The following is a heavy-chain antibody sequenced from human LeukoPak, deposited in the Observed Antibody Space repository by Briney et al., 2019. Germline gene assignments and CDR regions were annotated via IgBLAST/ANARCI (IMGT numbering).Heavy chain of an antibody. V-gene: IGHV3-11*01. Sequence: GGSVRLSCAASGFTFSDHYMNWVRQAPGKGLEWVSYISSGGTTIYTADSVKGRFTFSRDNAKNSLYLQMNSLRAEDTAVYYCARTGRLQYGDYVAFDYWGQGTLVTVSS. CDR1: GFTFSDHY. J-gene: IGHJ4*02. D-gene: IGHD4-17*01. CDR2: ISSGGTTI. CDR3: ARTGRLQYGDYVAFDY.